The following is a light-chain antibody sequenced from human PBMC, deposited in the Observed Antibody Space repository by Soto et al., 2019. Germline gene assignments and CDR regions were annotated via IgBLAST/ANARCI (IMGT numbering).Light chain of an antibody. CDR2: EVS. Sequence: QSALTQPASVSGSPGQSITISCTGTSSDVGSYNLVSWYQQYPGKAPKLMIYEVSKRPSGVSNRFSGSKSGNTASLTISGLQAEDEADYYCCSYAGSSTPKVFGGGTKLTVL. J-gene: IGLJ3*02. CDR3: CSYAGSSTPKV. CDR1: SSDVGSYNL. V-gene: IGLV2-23*02.